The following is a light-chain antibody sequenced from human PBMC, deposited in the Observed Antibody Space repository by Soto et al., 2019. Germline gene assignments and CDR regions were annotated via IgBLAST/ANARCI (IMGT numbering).Light chain of an antibody. J-gene: IGLJ1*01. V-gene: IGLV1-44*01. Sequence: QSVLTQPPSASGTPGQRVTISCSGSSSNIGSNTVNWYQQLPGTAPKLLIYSNNQRPSGVPDRFSGSKSGTSASLAISGLQPEDEADYYCAAWDDSLNAYVFGTGTRSPS. CDR1: SSNIGSNT. CDR3: AAWDDSLNAYV. CDR2: SNN.